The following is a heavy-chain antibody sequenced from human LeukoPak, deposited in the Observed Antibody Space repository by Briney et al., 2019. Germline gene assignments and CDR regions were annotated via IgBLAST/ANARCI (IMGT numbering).Heavy chain of an antibody. V-gene: IGHV3-7*01. CDR2: IKQDGSEK. CDR3: AKDPNYGFSMDV. D-gene: IGHD3-10*01. Sequence: GGSLRLSCAASGFTFSRCWMSWVRQAPGKGLEWVANIKQDGSEKYYVDSVKGRFTISRDNAKNSLYLQMNSLRAEDTAVYYCAKDPNYGFSMDVWGQGTTVTVSS. CDR1: GFTFSRCW. J-gene: IGHJ6*02.